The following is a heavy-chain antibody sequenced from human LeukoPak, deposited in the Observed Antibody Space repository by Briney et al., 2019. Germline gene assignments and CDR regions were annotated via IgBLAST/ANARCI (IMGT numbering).Heavy chain of an antibody. CDR2: IYPGDSDT. CDR3: ARHLSLRYCSSTSCYKRYNWFDP. Sequence: GESLKISCKGSGYSFTSYWIGWVRQMPGKGLEWMGIIYPGDSDTRYSPSFQGQVTISADKSISTAYLQWSSPKASDTAMYYCARHLSLRYCSSTSCYKRYNWFDPWGQGTLVTVSS. J-gene: IGHJ5*02. V-gene: IGHV5-51*01. D-gene: IGHD2-2*02. CDR1: GYSFTSYW.